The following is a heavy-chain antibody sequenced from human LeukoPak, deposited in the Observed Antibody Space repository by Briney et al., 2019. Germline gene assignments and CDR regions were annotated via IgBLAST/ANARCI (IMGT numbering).Heavy chain of an antibody. V-gene: IGHV3-23*01. J-gene: IGHJ4*02. Sequence: GGSLRLSCAASGFIFSSYAMSWVRQAPGKGLEWVSTISGSGGSTYYADSVKGRFTISRDKSKNTLYLQMNSLRAEDTAVYYCAKDHSPFDYWGQGTLVTVSS. D-gene: IGHD6-13*01. CDR1: GFIFSSYA. CDR3: AKDHSPFDY. CDR2: ISGSGGST.